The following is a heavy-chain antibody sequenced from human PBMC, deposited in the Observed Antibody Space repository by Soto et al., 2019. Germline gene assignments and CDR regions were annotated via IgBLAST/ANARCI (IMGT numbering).Heavy chain of an antibody. Sequence: QVQLVQSGAEVKMPGASVKVSCKAYGYTFTNHHVHWVRLAPGQGLEWMGIVTPINGATHYEARFQARVDLTRDKSTNTVYLALSSLRSEDTAVYYCVREESATFMNWGFAVWGQGPLVAVSS. CDR3: VREESATFMNWGFAV. CDR1: GYTFTNHH. D-gene: IGHD3-16*01. V-gene: IGHV1-46*01. J-gene: IGHJ4*02. CDR2: VTPINGAT.